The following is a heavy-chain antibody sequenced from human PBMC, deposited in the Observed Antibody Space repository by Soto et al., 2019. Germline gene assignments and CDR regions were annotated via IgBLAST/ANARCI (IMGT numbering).Heavy chain of an antibody. CDR2: IYYSGST. D-gene: IGHD3-9*01. CDR3: ARSRRYDILTGYPVDY. CDR1: GGSISSGDYY. J-gene: IGHJ4*02. V-gene: IGHV4-30-4*01. Sequence: SETLSLTCTVSGGSISSGDYYWSWIRQPPGKGLEWIGYIYYSGSTYYNPSLKSRVTISVDTSKNQFSLKLSSVTAADTAVYYCARSRRYDILTGYPVDYWGQGTLVTVSS.